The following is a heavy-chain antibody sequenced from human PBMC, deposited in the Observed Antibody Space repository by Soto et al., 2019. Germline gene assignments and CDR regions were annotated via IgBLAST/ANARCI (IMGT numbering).Heavy chain of an antibody. CDR1: VFTFSSYG. D-gene: IGHD2-2*02. Sequence: PVGSLRLSCAASVFTFSSYGMHWVRHSPGKGLEWVAVISYDGSNKYYADSVKGRFTISRDSSKNTLYLQMNSLRAEDTAVYYCAKDSRLWYQLIYGSAYNWFDPWGQGTLVSVSS. CDR2: ISYDGSNK. CDR3: AKDSRLWYQLIYGSAYNWFDP. V-gene: IGHV3-30*18. J-gene: IGHJ5*02.